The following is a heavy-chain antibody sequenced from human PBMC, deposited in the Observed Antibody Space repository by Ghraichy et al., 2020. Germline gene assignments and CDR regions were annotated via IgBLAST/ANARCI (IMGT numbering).Heavy chain of an antibody. D-gene: IGHD1-1*01. V-gene: IGHV1-2*02. CDR2: INPNTGGT. Sequence: ASVKVSCKASGYTFTGYYMHWVRQAPGQGLEWMGWINPNTGGTNYAQKFQGMVTMTRDTSISTAYMELSRLRSDDTAVYYCATATTSVDFDYWGQGTLVTVSS. CDR3: ATATTSVDFDY. J-gene: IGHJ4*02. CDR1: GYTFTGYY.